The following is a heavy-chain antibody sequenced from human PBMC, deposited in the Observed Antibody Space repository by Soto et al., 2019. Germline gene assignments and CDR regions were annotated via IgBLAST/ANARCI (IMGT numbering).Heavy chain of an antibody. CDR1: GDSISNFHW. V-gene: IGHV4-4*02. Sequence: VQLHESGPGLVKASGTLSLTCAVSGDSISNFHWWTWLRQPPGRGLEWIGEIFHSGSTTYNPSLKGGVTLSAETSTHPFSTQLTSVTAAGTAVYSCASDGGEGLQRGGGCFARWGGGVLVIAS. CDR3: ASDGGEGLQRGGGCFAR. D-gene: IGHD3-10*01. CDR2: IFHSGST. J-gene: IGHJ5*02.